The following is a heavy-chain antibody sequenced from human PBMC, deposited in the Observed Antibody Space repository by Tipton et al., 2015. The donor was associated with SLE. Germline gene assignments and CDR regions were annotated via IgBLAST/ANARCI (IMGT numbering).Heavy chain of an antibody. D-gene: IGHD2-2*01. CDR2: ISSSSSTI. V-gene: IGHV3-48*01. J-gene: IGHJ6*02. CDR1: GFTFSSYS. CDR3: AAPCSSTSPPYGMDV. Sequence: GSLRLSCAASGFTFSSYSMNWVRQAPGKGLEWVSYISSSSSTIYYADSVKGRFTISRDNAKNSLYLQMNSLRAEDTAVYYCAAPCSSTSPPYGMDVWGQGTTVTVSS.